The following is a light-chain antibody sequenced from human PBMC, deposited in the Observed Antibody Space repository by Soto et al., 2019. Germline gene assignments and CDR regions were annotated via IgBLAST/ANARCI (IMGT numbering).Light chain of an antibody. CDR2: DTS. Sequence: QAVVTQEPSLSGSPGGTVTLTCGSSTAAVTSSHYPYWYQQKPGQAPRTLIYDTSNKHAWTPAQFSGSLRGGKAALTGSGAQREDEGEYYGWGSYIGARVFGGGTKRTVL. CDR1: TAAVTSSHY. CDR3: WGSYIGARV. V-gene: IGLV7-46*01. J-gene: IGLJ3*02.